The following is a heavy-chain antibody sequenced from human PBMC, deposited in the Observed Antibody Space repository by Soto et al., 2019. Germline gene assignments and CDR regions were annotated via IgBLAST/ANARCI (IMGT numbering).Heavy chain of an antibody. Sequence: SGPTLVNPTQTLTLTCTFSGFSLSTRSMSMSWIRQPPGKALEWLALIDWVDGKFYTASLKTRLTISKDTSKNQVVLTMTNMDPVDTATYYRARLGASDWSWAFDYWGQ. CDR3: ARLGASDWSWAFDY. V-gene: IGHV2-70*12. CDR2: IDWVDGK. D-gene: IGHD6-19*01. J-gene: IGHJ4*01. CDR1: GFSLSTRSMS.